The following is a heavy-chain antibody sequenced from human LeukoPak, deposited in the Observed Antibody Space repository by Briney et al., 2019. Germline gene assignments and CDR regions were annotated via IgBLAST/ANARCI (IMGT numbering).Heavy chain of an antibody. CDR2: LSSRQLHT. Sequence: PGGSLRLSCAASGFTFSNFAMTWVCQAPGKGLEWVSSLSSRQLHTYYSDSVKGRFTISRDNSKNTLYLQMNGLRADDTAIYYCTKDPNGDYVGAFDSWGQGILVTVSS. V-gene: IGHV3-23*01. J-gene: IGHJ5*01. CDR3: TKDPNGDYVGAFDS. CDR1: GFTFSNFA. D-gene: IGHD4-17*01.